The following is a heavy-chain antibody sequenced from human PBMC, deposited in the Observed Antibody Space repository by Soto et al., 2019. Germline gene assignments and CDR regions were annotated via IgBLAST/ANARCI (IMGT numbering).Heavy chain of an antibody. CDR1: GFTFSSYG. Sequence: GGSLRLSCAASGFTFSSYGMHWVRQAPGKGLEWVAVISYDGSNKYYADSVKGRFTISRDNSKNTLYLQMNSLRAEDTAVYYCAKDGPKFVDWLYYYYYMDVWGKGTTVTVSS. CDR2: ISYDGSNK. D-gene: IGHD3-9*01. CDR3: AKDGPKFVDWLYYYYYMDV. J-gene: IGHJ6*03. V-gene: IGHV3-30*18.